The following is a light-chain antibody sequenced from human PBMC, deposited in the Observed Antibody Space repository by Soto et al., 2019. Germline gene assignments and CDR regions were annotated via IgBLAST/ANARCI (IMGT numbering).Light chain of an antibody. CDR1: QSVSSW. CDR2: DAS. V-gene: IGKV1-5*01. J-gene: IGKJ1*01. Sequence: DIQMAQSPSTLSESVGDRVTITCRESQSVSSWLAWYQQKPGKAPKLLIYDASTLQSGVPSRFSGSGSGTEFTLTISSLQPDDFATYYCQQYDIYSRTFGQGTKVDIK. CDR3: QQYDIYSRT.